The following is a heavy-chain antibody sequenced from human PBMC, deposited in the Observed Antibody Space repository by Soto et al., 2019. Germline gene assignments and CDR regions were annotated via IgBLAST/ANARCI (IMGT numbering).Heavy chain of an antibody. CDR2: IIPIFGTA. J-gene: IGHJ3*02. Sequence: ASVKVSCKASGHTFSSYAMHWVRQAPGQGLEWMGGIIPIFGTANYAQKFQGRVTITADESTSTAYMELSSLRSEDTAVYYCATDSDSRDAFDIWGQGTMVTVSS. CDR3: ATDSDSRDAFDI. V-gene: IGHV1-69*13. D-gene: IGHD6-13*01. CDR1: GHTFSSYA.